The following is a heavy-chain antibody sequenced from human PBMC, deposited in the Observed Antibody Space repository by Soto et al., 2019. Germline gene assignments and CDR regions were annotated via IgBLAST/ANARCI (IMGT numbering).Heavy chain of an antibody. V-gene: IGHV3-30*04. J-gene: IGHJ4*02. D-gene: IGHD5-12*01. CDR1: GFIFSGYA. CDR3: AKETSAYEIDY. CDR2: ISYDGKTK. Sequence: QVQLVESGGGVVQPGRSLRLSCAASGFIFSGYAMHWVRQAPGKGLEWAAVISYDGKTKYYADSVKGRFTVSRDNSKNTLYGQMINLSAEDTAMYYCAKETSAYEIDYWGQGTLVNVAS.